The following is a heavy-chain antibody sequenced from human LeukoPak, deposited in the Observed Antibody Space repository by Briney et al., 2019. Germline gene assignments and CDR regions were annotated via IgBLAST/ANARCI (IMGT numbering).Heavy chain of an antibody. Sequence: SGGSLRLSCAASRFTVSSNYMNWVRQAPGKGPGWIAYVTSSSRAIYYADSVKGRFTISRDNAKSSLYLQLDSLRAEDTAVYYCARDLIGGNAYDYWGQGALVTVSS. D-gene: IGHD2-15*01. V-gene: IGHV3-48*01. CDR1: RFTVSSNY. J-gene: IGHJ4*02. CDR2: VTSSSRAI. CDR3: ARDLIGGNAYDY.